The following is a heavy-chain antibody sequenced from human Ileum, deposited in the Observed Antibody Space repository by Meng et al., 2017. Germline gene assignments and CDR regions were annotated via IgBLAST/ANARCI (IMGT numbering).Heavy chain of an antibody. D-gene: IGHD4-23*01. Sequence: RPGMVKRSGTRSLAGAASSGSITSDTYWGWVRLPPGKGLEWIGQISHSGSTFYNPSLKSRVTMSVDKSKSQFSLMLTSVTAADTAVYYCARHGGYYQGFWGQGTLVTVSS. CDR1: SGSITSDTY. CDR2: ISHSGST. J-gene: IGHJ4*02. V-gene: IGHV4-4*02. CDR3: ARHGGYYQGF.